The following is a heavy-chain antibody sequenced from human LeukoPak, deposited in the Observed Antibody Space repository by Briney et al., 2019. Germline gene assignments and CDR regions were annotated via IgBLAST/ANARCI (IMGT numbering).Heavy chain of an antibody. CDR1: GFTFSSCC. D-gene: IGHD4-23*01. CDR2: IQQDGSEQ. J-gene: IGHJ3*02. V-gene: IGHV3-7*01. CDR3: ASHRAYCGKYAAFDI. Sequence: GGSLRLSCEASGFTFSSCCMSWVRQAPGKGLEWVANIQQDGSEQYYVDSVKGRFTISRDNARNSLFLQMSSLRAEDTAMYYCASHRAYCGKYAAFDIWGQGTMVTVSS.